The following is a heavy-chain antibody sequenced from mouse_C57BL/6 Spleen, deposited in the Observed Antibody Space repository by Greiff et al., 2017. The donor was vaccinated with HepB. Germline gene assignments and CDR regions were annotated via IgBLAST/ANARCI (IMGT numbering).Heavy chain of an antibody. CDR2: IDPEDGDT. CDR3: TRDYGTPMYYFDY. V-gene: IGHV14-1*01. CDR1: GFNIKDYY. D-gene: IGHD2-1*01. J-gene: IGHJ2*01. Sequence: VQLQQSGAELVRPGASVKLSCTASGFNIKDYYMHWVKQRPEQGLEWIGRIDPEDGDTEYAPKFQGKSTMTADTSSNTADLQLSSLTSEDTAVYYCTRDYGTPMYYFDYWGQGTTLTVSS.